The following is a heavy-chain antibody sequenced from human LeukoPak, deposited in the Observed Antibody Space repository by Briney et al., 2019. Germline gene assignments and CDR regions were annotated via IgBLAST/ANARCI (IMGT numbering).Heavy chain of an antibody. Sequence: PGGSLRLSCAASGFTFSSYAMHWVRQAPGKGLVWVAVIPYDGSNKYYADSVKGRFTISRDNSKNTLYLQMNSLRAEDTAVYYCARDAMYYYDSSGYSAYFDYWGQGTLVTVSS. CDR2: IPYDGSNK. CDR3: ARDAMYYYDSSGYSAYFDY. V-gene: IGHV3-30-3*01. D-gene: IGHD3-22*01. CDR1: GFTFSSYA. J-gene: IGHJ4*02.